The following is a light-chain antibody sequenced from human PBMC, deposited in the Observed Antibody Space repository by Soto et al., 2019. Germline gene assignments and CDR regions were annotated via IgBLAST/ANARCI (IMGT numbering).Light chain of an antibody. CDR3: QQFSSYPLT. V-gene: IGKV3-20*01. J-gene: IGKJ4*01. CDR2: GAS. CDR1: QRVSSNY. Sequence: TQSPGTLSSSPGERATLSCRASQRVSSNYLAWYQQKPGQAPRLLLYGASSRATGIPDRFSGGGSGTDFTLTISRLEPEDFAVYYCQQFSSYPLTFGGGTKVDIK.